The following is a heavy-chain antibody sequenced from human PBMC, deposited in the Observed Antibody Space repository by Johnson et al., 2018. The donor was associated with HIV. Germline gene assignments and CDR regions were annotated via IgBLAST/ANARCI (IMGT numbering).Heavy chain of an antibody. CDR2: ISHDGSNK. CDR3: AKDTREADAFDI. D-gene: IGHD1-26*01. Sequence: QVQLVESGGGLVQPGGSLRLACAASGLTVSSNYMSWVRQAPGKGLEWVAVISHDGSNKYYADSVKGRFTISRDNSKNTLYLQMNSLRAEDTAVYYCAKDTREADAFDIWGQGTMVTVSS. CDR1: GLTVSSNY. J-gene: IGHJ3*02. V-gene: IGHV3-30*18.